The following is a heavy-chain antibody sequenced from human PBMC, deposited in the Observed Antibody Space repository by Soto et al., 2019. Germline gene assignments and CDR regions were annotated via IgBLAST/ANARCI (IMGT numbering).Heavy chain of an antibody. D-gene: IGHD2-15*01. Sequence: DVQLLESGGGLVQPGGSLRLSCAASGFIFSNYAMSWVRQAPGKGLEWVSGISGSSGNTYYADSVKGRFTISRDNSKNTLYLQMNSLRAEDTAVYYCARGVGFCSGGGCYTAYDYWGQGTLVTVSS. V-gene: IGHV3-23*01. CDR3: ARGVGFCSGGGCYTAYDY. J-gene: IGHJ4*02. CDR1: GFIFSNYA. CDR2: ISGSSGNT.